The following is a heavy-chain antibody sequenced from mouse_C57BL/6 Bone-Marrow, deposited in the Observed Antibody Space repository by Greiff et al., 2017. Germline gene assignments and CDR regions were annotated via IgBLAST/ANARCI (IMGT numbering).Heavy chain of an antibody. Sequence: QVQLQQSGAELVSPGASVTLSCKASGYTFTDYEMHWVKQTPVHGLEWIGAIDPETGGTAYNQKFKGKAILTADKSSSTAYMELRSLTSEDSAVYYCTRGITTVGDYWGQGTTLTVSA. CDR2: IDPETGGT. CDR3: TRGITTVGDY. V-gene: IGHV1-15*01. CDR1: GYTFTDYE. J-gene: IGHJ2*01. D-gene: IGHD1-1*01.